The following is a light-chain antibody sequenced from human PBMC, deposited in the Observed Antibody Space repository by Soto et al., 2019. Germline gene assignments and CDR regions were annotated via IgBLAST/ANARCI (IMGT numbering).Light chain of an antibody. V-gene: IGKV3-20*01. CDR3: QQYSSYPLT. Sequence: EIVLTQSPGTLSLSPGARAPLSCRASQSVSTSYLAWYQQNPGQAPRLLIYGASSRATGIPDRFSGGGSGTDFTLTISRLEPEDFAVYYCQQYSSYPLTFGGGTKVDIK. J-gene: IGKJ4*01. CDR2: GAS. CDR1: QSVSTSY.